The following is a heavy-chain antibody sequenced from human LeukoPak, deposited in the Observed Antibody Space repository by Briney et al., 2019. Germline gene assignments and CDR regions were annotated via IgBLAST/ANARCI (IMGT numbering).Heavy chain of an antibody. D-gene: IGHD3-22*01. V-gene: IGHV3-64*01. Sequence: GGSLRLSCAASGFTFSSYAMHWVRQAPGKGLEYVSAISSNGGSTYYANSVKGRFTISRDNSKNTLYLQMGRLRAEDMAVYYCARGSSGYLIRPIDYWGQGTLVTVSS. CDR2: ISSNGGST. CDR1: GFTFSSYA. J-gene: IGHJ4*02. CDR3: ARGSSGYLIRPIDY.